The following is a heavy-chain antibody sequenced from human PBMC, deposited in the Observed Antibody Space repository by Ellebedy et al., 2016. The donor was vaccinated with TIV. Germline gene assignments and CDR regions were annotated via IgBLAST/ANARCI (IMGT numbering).Heavy chain of an antibody. CDR3: ARDRGSGGTFNY. Sequence: GESLKISXAASGFTFSSYSMNWVRQAPGKGLEWVSSISSSSSYIYYADSVKGRFTISRDNAKNSLYLQMNSLRAEDTAVYYCARDRGSGGTFNYWGQGTLVTVSS. D-gene: IGHD3-10*01. CDR1: GFTFSSYS. V-gene: IGHV3-21*01. J-gene: IGHJ4*02. CDR2: ISSSSSYI.